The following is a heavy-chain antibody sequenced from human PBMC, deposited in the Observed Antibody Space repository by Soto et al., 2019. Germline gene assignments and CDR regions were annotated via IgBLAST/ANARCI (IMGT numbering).Heavy chain of an antibody. CDR1: GGSISNFY. D-gene: IGHD3-3*01. V-gene: IGHV4-59*01. Sequence: SETLSLTCTVSGGSISNFYWSRIRQPPGKGLEWIGYIYYSGSTNYNPSLKSRVTISVDTSKNQFSLKLSSVTAADTAVYYCARDQVTIFGVVPTGWFDPWGQGILVTVSS. CDR3: ARDQVTIFGVVPTGWFDP. J-gene: IGHJ5*02. CDR2: IYYSGST.